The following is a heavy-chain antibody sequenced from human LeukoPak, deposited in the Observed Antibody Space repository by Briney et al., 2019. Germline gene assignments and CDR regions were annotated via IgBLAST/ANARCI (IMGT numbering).Heavy chain of an antibody. J-gene: IGHJ4*02. D-gene: IGHD3-22*01. V-gene: IGHV4-39*01. CDR3: ARVVTYYYDSSGYYS. Sequence: PETLSLTCTVSGVSISSSNSYWGWIRQPPGKGLEWIGSIYYSGNTYYNASLKSQVSISIDTSKNQFSLRLTSVTAADTAVYYCARVVTYYYDSSGYYSWGQGALVTVSS. CDR1: GVSISSSNSY. CDR2: IYYSGNT.